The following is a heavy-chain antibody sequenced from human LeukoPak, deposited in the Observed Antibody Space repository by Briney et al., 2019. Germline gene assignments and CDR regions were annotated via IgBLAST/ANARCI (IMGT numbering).Heavy chain of an antibody. CDR1: GYTFTGYY. CDR2: INPNSGGT. J-gene: IGHJ4*02. CDR3: ARSFYYGSGRALFDY. D-gene: IGHD3-10*01. V-gene: IGHV1-2*02. Sequence: GASVKVSCKASGYTFTGYYMHWVRQAPGQGLEWMGCINPNSGGTNYAQKFQGRVTMTRDTSISTAYMELSRLRSDDTAVYYCARSFYYGSGRALFDYWGQGTLVTVSS.